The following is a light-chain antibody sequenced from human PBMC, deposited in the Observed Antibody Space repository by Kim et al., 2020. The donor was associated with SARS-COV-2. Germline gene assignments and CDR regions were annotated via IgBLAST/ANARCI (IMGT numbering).Light chain of an antibody. J-gene: IGLJ2*01. Sequence: NFMLTQPHSVSESPGKTVTISCTRSSGSIASNYVQWYQQRPGSAPTTVIYEDNQRPSGVPDRFSGSIDSSSNSASLTISGLKTEDEADYSCQSHDNSNHAVFGGGTQLTVL. V-gene: IGLV6-57*04. CDR1: SGSIASNY. CDR2: EDN. CDR3: QSHDNSNHAV.